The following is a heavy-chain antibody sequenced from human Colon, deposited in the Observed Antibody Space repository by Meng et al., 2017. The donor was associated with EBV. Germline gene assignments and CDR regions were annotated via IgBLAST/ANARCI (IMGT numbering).Heavy chain of an antibody. CDR1: GGSLSGAY. Sequence: QVPLQQWGDGLFKPADHLYLPRAVNGGSLSGAYWNWIRQPPGTGLEWIGEIIHGGSPSYNPSLKSRVTISIDTSKNQLSLMLSSVTAADTAVYYCARRPTGIDYWGQGTLVTVSS. CDR3: ARRPTGIDY. J-gene: IGHJ4*02. CDR2: IIHGGSP. D-gene: IGHD2-8*02. V-gene: IGHV4-34*12.